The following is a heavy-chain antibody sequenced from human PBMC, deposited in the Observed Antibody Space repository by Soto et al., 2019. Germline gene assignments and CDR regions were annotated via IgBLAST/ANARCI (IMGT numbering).Heavy chain of an antibody. J-gene: IGHJ4*02. CDR1: GGSISSGDYY. Sequence: SETLSLTCTVSGGSISSGDYYWSWIRQPPGKGLEWIGYIYYSGSTYYNPSLKSRVTISVDTSKNQFSLKLSSVTAADTAVYYCAGVSSLAVTVYYFDYWGQGTLVTVSS. D-gene: IGHD2-21*02. CDR3: AGVSSLAVTVYYFDY. V-gene: IGHV4-30-4*01. CDR2: IYYSGST.